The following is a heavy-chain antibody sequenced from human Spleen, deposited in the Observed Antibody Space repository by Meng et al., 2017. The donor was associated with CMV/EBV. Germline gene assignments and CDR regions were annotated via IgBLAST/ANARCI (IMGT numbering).Heavy chain of an antibody. Sequence: GESLKISCAASGFTFSYYSMNWVRQAPGKGLEWVSSISASNYIYYADSVKGRFTISRDNSENTVYLQMNSLRAEDTAVYYCARDPSEDGYASCMDVWDQGTTVTVSS. CDR3: ARDPSEDGYASCMDV. CDR2: ISASNYI. J-gene: IGHJ6*02. V-gene: IGHV3-21*01. D-gene: IGHD5-24*01. CDR1: GFTFSYYS.